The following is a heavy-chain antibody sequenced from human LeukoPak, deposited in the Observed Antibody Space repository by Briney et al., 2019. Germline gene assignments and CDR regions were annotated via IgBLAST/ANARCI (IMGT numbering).Heavy chain of an antibody. CDR2: ISSSSSTI. Sequence: GGSLRLSCTASGFTFSSYSMNWVRQAPEKGLEWVSYISSSSSTIYYADSVKGRFTISRDNAKNSLYLQMNSLRAEDTAVYYCARDGNYYDSSGYYHSIWGQGTMVTVSS. CDR1: GFTFSSYS. D-gene: IGHD3-22*01. CDR3: ARDGNYYDSSGYYHSI. J-gene: IGHJ3*02. V-gene: IGHV3-48*04.